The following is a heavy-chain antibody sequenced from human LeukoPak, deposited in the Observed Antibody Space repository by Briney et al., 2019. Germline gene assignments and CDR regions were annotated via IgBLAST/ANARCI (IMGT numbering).Heavy chain of an antibody. CDR3: ANPPLRGYSSSWYNF. Sequence: GGSLRLSCAASGFTFSSYGMHWVRQAPGKGLERVAFIRYDGSNKYYADSVKGRFTTSRDNSKNTLYLQMNSLRAEDTAVYYCANPPLRGYSSSWYNFWGQGTLVTVSS. V-gene: IGHV3-30*02. D-gene: IGHD6-13*01. CDR1: GFTFSSYG. J-gene: IGHJ4*02. CDR2: IRYDGSNK.